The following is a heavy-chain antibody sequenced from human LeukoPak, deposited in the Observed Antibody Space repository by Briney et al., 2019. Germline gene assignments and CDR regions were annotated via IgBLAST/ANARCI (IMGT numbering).Heavy chain of an antibody. D-gene: IGHD4-17*01. CDR2: FSSSSSYI. V-gene: IGHV3-21*01. CDR3: ARYPDYGDYAFYYYMDV. CDR1: GFTFSSYS. Sequence: GGSLRLSCAASGFTFSSYSMNWVRQAPGKGLEWVSSFSSSSSYIYYADSVKGRFTISRDNAKNSLYLQMNSLRAEDTAVYYCARYPDYGDYAFYYYMDVWGKGTTVTVSS. J-gene: IGHJ6*03.